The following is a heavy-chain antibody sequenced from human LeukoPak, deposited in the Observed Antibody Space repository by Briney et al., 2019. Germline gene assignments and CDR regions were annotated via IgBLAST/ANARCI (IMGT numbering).Heavy chain of an antibody. Sequence: SETLSLTCGVSGYSISRGYYWAWIRQPPGKGREWIGTIYHTGSTYYTPSLGSRVTISVDTSKNEFSLSLNSVTAADTAVYYCARAGWIITSGIDYWGQGALVTVSS. CDR3: ARAGWIITSGIDY. V-gene: IGHV4-38-2*01. D-gene: IGHD3-10*01. J-gene: IGHJ4*02. CDR1: GYSISRGYY. CDR2: IYHTGST.